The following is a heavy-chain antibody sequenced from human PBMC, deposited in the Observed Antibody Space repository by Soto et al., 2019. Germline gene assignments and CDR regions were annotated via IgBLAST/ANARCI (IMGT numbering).Heavy chain of an antibody. CDR1: GFTFSSYA. Sequence: QVQLVESGGGVVQPGRSLRLSCAASGFTFSSYAMHWVRQAPGKGLEWVAVISYDGSIKYYADSVKGRFTISRDNSKNTLYRQMSSLRAEDTAVYYCAHALVTAPFAFDIWGHGTMVTVSS. CDR2: ISYDGSIK. CDR3: AHALVTAPFAFDI. D-gene: IGHD5-18*01. J-gene: IGHJ3*02. V-gene: IGHV3-30*03.